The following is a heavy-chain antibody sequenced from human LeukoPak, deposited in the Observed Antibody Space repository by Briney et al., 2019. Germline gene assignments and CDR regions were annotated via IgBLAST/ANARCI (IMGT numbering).Heavy chain of an antibody. V-gene: IGHV4-61*02. CDR1: GGSISSGSYY. CDR2: IYTSGST. CDR3: ARGIVVVPAAMDY. D-gene: IGHD2-2*01. Sequence: PSQTLSLTCTVSGGSISSGSYYWSWIRQPAGKGLEWIGRIYTSGSTNYNPSLKSQVTISVDTSKNQFSLKLSSVTAADTAVYYCARGIVVVPAAMDYWGQGTLVTVSS. J-gene: IGHJ4*02.